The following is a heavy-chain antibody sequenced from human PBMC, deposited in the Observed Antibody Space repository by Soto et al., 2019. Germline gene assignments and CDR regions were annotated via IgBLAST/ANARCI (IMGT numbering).Heavy chain of an antibody. CDR3: ARYGYSGYGFDY. D-gene: IGHD5-12*01. J-gene: IGHJ4*02. Sequence: PSGTLSLTCTFSGGTISSGGYYWRWIRQHPGKGLEWIGYIYSSGSTNYNPSIKSRVTISLDTSKNQFSLKLSSVTAADTAVYYCARYGYSGYGFDYWGQGTLVTVSS. CDR2: IYSSGST. V-gene: IGHV4-61*08. CDR1: GGTISSGGYY.